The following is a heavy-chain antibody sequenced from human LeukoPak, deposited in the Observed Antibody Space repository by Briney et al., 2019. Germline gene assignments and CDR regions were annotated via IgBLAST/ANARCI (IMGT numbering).Heavy chain of an antibody. V-gene: IGHV3-9*01. CDR2: ISWNSGSI. CDR1: GFTFDDYA. D-gene: IGHD4-17*01. J-gene: IGHJ5*02. Sequence: PGGSLRLSCAASGFTFDDYAMHWVRQAPGKGLEWVSGISWNSGSIDYADSVKGRFTISRDNAKNSLYLQMNSLRAEDTALYYCAKARTGAFDPWGQGTLVTVSS. CDR3: AKARTGAFDP.